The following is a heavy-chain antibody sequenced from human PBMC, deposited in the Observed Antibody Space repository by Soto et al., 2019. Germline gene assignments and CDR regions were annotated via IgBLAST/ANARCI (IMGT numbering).Heavy chain of an antibody. CDR3: ARVLLLFRLKIGSEGAFHF. CDR2: TYYRSKWYN. J-gene: IGHJ3*01. CDR1: GDNVSSKSAA. V-gene: IGHV6-1*01. Sequence: PSQTLSLTYALSGDNVSSKSAAWNWIRQSPSRSLEWLGRTYYRSKWYNDYAVSVKSRITISPDTSKNQFSLQLNSVTPEDTAVYYCARVLLLFRLKIGSEGAFHFSDQGTLV. D-gene: IGHD2-15*01.